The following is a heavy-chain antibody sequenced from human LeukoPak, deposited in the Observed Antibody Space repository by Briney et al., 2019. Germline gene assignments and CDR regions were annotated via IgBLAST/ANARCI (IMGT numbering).Heavy chain of an antibody. CDR1: GGSISSYY. CDR2: IYYSGST. CDR3: ARDPHDYSSGWYYFDY. Sequence: PSETLSLTCTVSGGSISSYYWSWIRQPLGKGLEWIGYIYYSGSTNYNPSLKSRVTISVDTSKNQFSLKLSSVTAADTAVYYCARDPHDYSSGWYYFDYWGQGTLVTVSS. V-gene: IGHV4-59*01. J-gene: IGHJ4*02. D-gene: IGHD6-19*01.